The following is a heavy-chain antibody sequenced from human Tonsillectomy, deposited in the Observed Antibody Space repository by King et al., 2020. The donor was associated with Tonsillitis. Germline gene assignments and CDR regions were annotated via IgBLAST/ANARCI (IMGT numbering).Heavy chain of an antibody. J-gene: IGHJ4*02. CDR1: GYTFTDYY. V-gene: IGHV1-2*02. CDR2: INPYSGDT. Sequence: IQLVQSGAEVKKPGASVKVSCKASGYTFTDYYIHWVRQAPGQGLEWMGWINPYSGDTNYAQKFQGGVTMTRDTSISTAYMELNRLTSDDTAVYYCARGRYCSGGSCYYHFDYWGQGTPVTVSS. D-gene: IGHD2-15*01. CDR3: ARGRYCSGGSCYYHFDY.